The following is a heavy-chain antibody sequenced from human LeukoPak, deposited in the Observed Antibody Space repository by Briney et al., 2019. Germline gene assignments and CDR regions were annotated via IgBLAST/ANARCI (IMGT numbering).Heavy chain of an antibody. CDR2: INQDGSER. CDR3: ASVPPAMIYAIVGQGPH. V-gene: IGHV3-7*01. Sequence: GGSLRLSCAASGFTFNRYRMSWLRQAPGKGLEWVANINQDGSERHYADSVEGRFVISRDNDKNSVSLQLNSPRVEDTAVYYCASVPPAMIYAIVGQGPHWGQGTLVTVSS. CDR1: GFTFNRYR. D-gene: IGHD2-8*01. J-gene: IGHJ4*02.